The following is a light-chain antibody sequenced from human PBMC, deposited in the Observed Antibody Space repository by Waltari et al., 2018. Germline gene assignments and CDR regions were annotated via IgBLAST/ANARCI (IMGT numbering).Light chain of an antibody. Sequence: QTVVTQEPSFSVSPGGTVTVTCGLSSGSVSTSNYPSWYQQTPGQPPRTLIYNTNTRSSGVPDRFSGSILGSKAALTITGAQADDESDYYCALYVGSAIWVFGGGTKLTVL. CDR3: ALYVGSAIWV. J-gene: IGLJ3*02. CDR2: NTN. V-gene: IGLV8-61*01. CDR1: SGSVSTSNY.